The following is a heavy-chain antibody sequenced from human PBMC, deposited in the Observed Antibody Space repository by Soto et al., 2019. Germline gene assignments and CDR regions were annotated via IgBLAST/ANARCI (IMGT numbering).Heavy chain of an antibody. J-gene: IGHJ4*02. CDR3: ARMRGLGEISPYFDX. Sequence: QVQLQESGPGLVKPSATLSLTCSISGGSISDYQWNWIRQPPGKGLEWIGYIYHSGRTNYNXSLXXXXXXXXXXXXXXXXXXXXXVXAADTAVYYCARMRGLGEISPYFDXWGQGALXXXSS. V-gene: IGHV4-59*01. CDR2: IYHSGRT. D-gene: IGHD3-16*02. CDR1: GGSISDYQ.